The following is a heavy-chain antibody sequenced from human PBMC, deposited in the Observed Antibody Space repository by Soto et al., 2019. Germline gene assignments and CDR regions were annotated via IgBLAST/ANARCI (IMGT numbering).Heavy chain of an antibody. CDR1: GGTFSSYA. CDR3: ARDREQLVPYGMDG. Sequence: QVQLVQSGAEVKKPGSSVKVSCKASGGTFSSYAISWVRQAPGQGLAWMGGIIPIFGTANYAQKFQGRVTITADESTSTAYMELSSLRSEDTAVSSGARDREQLVPYGMDGWGQGTTVTVSS. V-gene: IGHV1-69*01. J-gene: IGHJ6*02. D-gene: IGHD6-6*01. CDR2: IIPIFGTA.